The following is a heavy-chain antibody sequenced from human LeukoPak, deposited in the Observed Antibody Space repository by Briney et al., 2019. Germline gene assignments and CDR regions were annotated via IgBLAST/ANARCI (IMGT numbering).Heavy chain of an antibody. J-gene: IGHJ5*02. V-gene: IGHV3-74*01. CDR2: INGDGSDT. CDR3: ARDPRNKGFDP. CDR1: GFTFSGYW. D-gene: IGHD1/OR15-1a*01. Sequence: GGSLRLSCAASGFTFSGYWMHWARQSPGKGLVWVSCINGDGSDTRYADSVKGRFTISRGNAKNTLYLQMNSLRVEDTAVYYCARDPRNKGFDPWGQGTLVTVSS.